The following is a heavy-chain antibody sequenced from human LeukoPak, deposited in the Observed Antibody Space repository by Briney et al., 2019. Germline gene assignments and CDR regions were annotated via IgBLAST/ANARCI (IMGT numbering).Heavy chain of an antibody. D-gene: IGHD3-16*01. V-gene: IGHV3-30-3*01. CDR3: ARDYEGNWFDP. J-gene: IGHJ5*02. CDR1: RFSFSDFS. Sequence: PERSLRLSCAASRFSFSDFSMHWVRQAPGKGLEWVAIISYDGSNKYYADSVKGRFTISRDNSKNTLYLQMNSLRAEDTAVYYCARDYEGNWFDPWGQGTLVTVSS. CDR2: ISYDGSNK.